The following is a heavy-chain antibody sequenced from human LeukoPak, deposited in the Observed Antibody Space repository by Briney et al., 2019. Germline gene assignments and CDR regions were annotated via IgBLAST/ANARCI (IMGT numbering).Heavy chain of an antibody. CDR2: AKHTVST. Sequence: SETLSLTCDVYGGSFSGHFWTWIRHSPGKGLEWIGEAKHTVSTHSNPSLESRVIISLDASKNQFSLKLSSVTAADTAVYYCARGRSGRWLQFGGGMDVWGQGTTVIVSS. V-gene: IGHV4-34*01. CDR1: GGSFSGHF. D-gene: IGHD5-24*01. CDR3: ARGRSGRWLQFGGGMDV. J-gene: IGHJ6*02.